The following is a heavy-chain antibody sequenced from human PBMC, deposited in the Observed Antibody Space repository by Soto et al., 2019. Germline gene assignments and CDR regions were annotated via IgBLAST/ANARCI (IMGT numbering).Heavy chain of an antibody. V-gene: IGHV1-46*01. D-gene: IGHD2-2*01. CDR1: GYTFTTYN. J-gene: IGHJ4*02. CDR3: ARVSSRSYLGY. Sequence: QVQLVQSGAEVKKPGASVKVSCKASGYTFTTYNIHWVRQAPGQGLEWMAIIDPSGGSTTYAQKFQGIITVTRDTSTSTVYMELSSLSSEDTAIYYCARVSSRSYLGYWGQGTLVTVSS. CDR2: IDPSGGST.